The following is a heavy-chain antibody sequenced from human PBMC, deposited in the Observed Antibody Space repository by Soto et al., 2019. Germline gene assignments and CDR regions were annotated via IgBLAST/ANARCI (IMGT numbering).Heavy chain of an antibody. Sequence: QITLKESGPTLVKPTQTLTLTCTFSGLSLSTTGVGVGWIRQPPGKALEWLALIYWDDDKRYSPSLKSRLTLSKDPSTNPVVLTMTNRHPVDTATYYCVQSRCGGDCLQSYSSHSYYGLDVWGQGTTVTVSS. J-gene: IGHJ6*02. CDR3: VQSRCGGDCLQSYSSHSYYGLDV. D-gene: IGHD2-21*02. CDR1: GLSLSTTGVG. V-gene: IGHV2-5*02. CDR2: IYWDDDK.